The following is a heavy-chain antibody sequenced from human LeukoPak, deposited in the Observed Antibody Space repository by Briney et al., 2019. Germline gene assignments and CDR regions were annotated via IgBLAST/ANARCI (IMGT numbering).Heavy chain of an antibody. CDR1: VGSFSGYY. D-gene: IGHD3-22*01. Sequence: SETLSLTCAVYVGSFSGYYWGWIRQPPGKGLEWIGEINHSGSTNYNPSLKSRVTISVDTSKNQFSLKLSSVTAADTAVYYCARKDRDSSGYVWFDPWGQGTLVTVSS. CDR3: ARKDRDSSGYVWFDP. J-gene: IGHJ5*02. CDR2: INHSGST. V-gene: IGHV4-34*01.